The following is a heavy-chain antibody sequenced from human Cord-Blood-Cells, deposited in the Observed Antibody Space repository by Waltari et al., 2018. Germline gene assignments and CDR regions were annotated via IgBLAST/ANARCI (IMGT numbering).Heavy chain of an antibody. J-gene: IGHJ3*02. CDR2: TYYRSKWYN. CDR3: ARDLEITELSGGAFDI. Sequence: VQLQQSGPGLVKPSQTPSLTCAISGDSVSSHSAARTRITPSPSRGLELLGRTYYRSKWYNDYAVSVKSRITINPDTSKNQFSLQLNSVTPEDTAVYYCARDLEITELSGGAFDIWGQGTMVTVSS. V-gene: IGHV6-1*01. D-gene: IGHD1-26*01. CDR1: GDSVSSHSAA.